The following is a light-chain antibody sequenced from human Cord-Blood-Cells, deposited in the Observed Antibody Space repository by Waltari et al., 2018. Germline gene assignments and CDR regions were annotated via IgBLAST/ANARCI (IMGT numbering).Light chain of an antibody. CDR1: QGISSY. Sequence: AIRITQSPSSLSASTGDRVTITCRASQGISSYLAWYQQKPGQAPKLLIYAASTLQSGVPSRFSGSGSGTDFTLTISCLQSEDFATYYCQQYYSYPFTFGPGTKVDIK. CDR2: AAS. J-gene: IGKJ3*01. V-gene: IGKV1-8*01. CDR3: QQYYSYPFT.